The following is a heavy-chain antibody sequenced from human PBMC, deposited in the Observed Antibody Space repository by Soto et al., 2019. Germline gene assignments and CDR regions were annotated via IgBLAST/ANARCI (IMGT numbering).Heavy chain of an antibody. V-gene: IGHV4-39*01. J-gene: IGHJ4*02. Sequence: PSETLSLTCTVSGGSISSSSYYWGWIRQPPGKGLEWIGSIYYSGSTYYNPSLKSRVTISVDTSKNQFSLKLSSVTAADTAVYYCARRITIFGVATFDYWGPGTLVTVSS. CDR2: IYYSGST. D-gene: IGHD3-3*01. CDR1: GGSISSSSYY. CDR3: ARRITIFGVATFDY.